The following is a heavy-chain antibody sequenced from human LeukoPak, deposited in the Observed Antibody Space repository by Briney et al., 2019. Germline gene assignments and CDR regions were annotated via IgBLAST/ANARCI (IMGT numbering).Heavy chain of an antibody. D-gene: IGHD2-2*01. CDR2: ISSSISYI. Sequence: GGSLRLSCADSGFTFCSYSMNWGRPAPGEGLWWGSSISSSISYIYSADSVKSRFTISRDNAKNSLYLQMNSLRAEETAVYYCAREEGVPAATNWGQGTLVTVSS. J-gene: IGHJ4*02. CDR3: AREEGVPAATN. CDR1: GFTFCSYS. V-gene: IGHV3-21*01.